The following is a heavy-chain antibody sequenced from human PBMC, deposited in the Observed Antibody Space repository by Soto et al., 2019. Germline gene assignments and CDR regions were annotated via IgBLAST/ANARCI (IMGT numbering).Heavy chain of an antibody. CDR3: ARATVTQRRRFDY. J-gene: IGHJ4*02. D-gene: IGHD4-17*01. V-gene: IGHV4-34*01. CDR1: GGSFSGYY. Sequence: SETRSLTCAVYGGSFSGYYWSWIRQPPGKGLEWIGEINHSGSTNYNPSLKSRVTISVDTSKNQFSLKLSSVTAADTAVYYCARATVTQRRRFDYWGQGTLVTVSS. CDR2: INHSGST.